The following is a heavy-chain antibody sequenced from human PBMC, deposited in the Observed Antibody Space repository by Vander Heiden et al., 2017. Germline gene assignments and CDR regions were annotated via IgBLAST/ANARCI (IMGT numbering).Heavy chain of an antibody. D-gene: IGHD6-19*01. CDR3: ARDSFYVAVAGPFDY. Sequence: EVQLVESGGGLVKPGGFLRLSCAASGFTFSGYSMNWVRQAPGKWLEWVSSISSSSSYIYYADSVKGRFTISRDNAKNSLYLQMNSLRAEDTAVYYCARDSFYVAVAGPFDYWGQGTLVTVSS. CDR2: ISSSSSYI. CDR1: GFTFSGYS. V-gene: IGHV3-21*01. J-gene: IGHJ4*02.